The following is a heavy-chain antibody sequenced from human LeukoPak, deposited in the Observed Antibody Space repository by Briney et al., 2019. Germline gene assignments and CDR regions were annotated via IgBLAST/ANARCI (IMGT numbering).Heavy chain of an antibody. Sequence: PGGSLRLSCAASGFTFSSYAMHWVRQAPGKGLEYVSAISSNGGSTYYANSVKGRFTISRDNSKNTLYLQMGSLRAEDMAVYYCARWGRITMTLDYWGQGTLVTVSS. CDR2: ISSNGGST. CDR1: GFTFSSYA. CDR3: ARWGRITMTLDY. D-gene: IGHD3-22*01. V-gene: IGHV3-64*01. J-gene: IGHJ4*02.